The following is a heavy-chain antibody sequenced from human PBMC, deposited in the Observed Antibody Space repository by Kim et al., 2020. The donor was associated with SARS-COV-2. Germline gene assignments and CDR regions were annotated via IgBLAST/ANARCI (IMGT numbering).Heavy chain of an antibody. Sequence: ASVKVSCKVSGYTLTELSMHWVRQAPGKGLEWMGGFDPEDGETIYAQKFQGRVTMTEDTSTDTAYMDLSSLRSEDTAVYYCDTLDSSGYYKEYYFDYWGQGTLVTVSS. CDR1: GYTLTELS. V-gene: IGHV1-24*01. CDR3: DTLDSSGYYKEYYFDY. D-gene: IGHD3-22*01. CDR2: FDPEDGET. J-gene: IGHJ4*02.